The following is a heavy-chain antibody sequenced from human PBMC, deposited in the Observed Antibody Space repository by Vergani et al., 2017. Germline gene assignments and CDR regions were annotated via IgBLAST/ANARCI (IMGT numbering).Heavy chain of an antibody. CDR2: IYYSGST. J-gene: IGHJ3*02. D-gene: IGHD1-1*01. CDR3: VRQWKLQGAFDI. Sequence: QLQLQESGPGLVKPSATLSLTCSVSGTSIRSSNYYWGWIRQPPGKGLEWIASIYYSGSTYYNPSLKSRVTISVDTSKNQFSLKLSSVTAADTAVYYCVRQWKLQGAFDIWGQGTMVTVSS. CDR1: GTSIRSSNYY. V-gene: IGHV4-39*01.